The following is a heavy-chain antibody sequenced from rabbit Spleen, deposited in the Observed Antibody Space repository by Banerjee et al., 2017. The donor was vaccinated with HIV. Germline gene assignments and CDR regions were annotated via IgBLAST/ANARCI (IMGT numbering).Heavy chain of an antibody. Sequence: EESGGGLVKPEGSLTLTCKASGFSFSSSYWICWVRQAPGKGLEWIACIYTGSGSTYYASWAKGRFTISKTSSTTVTLQMTSLTAADTATYFCATFDNVGQFNLWGPGTLVTVS. CDR1: GFSFSSSYW. J-gene: IGHJ4*01. CDR2: IYTGSGST. CDR3: ATFDNVGQFNL. V-gene: IGHV1S45*01.